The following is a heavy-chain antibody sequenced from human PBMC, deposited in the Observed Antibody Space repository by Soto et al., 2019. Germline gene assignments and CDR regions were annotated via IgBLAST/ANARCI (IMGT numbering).Heavy chain of an antibody. V-gene: IGHV3-33*05. J-gene: IGHJ6*02. Sequence: QVQLVESGGGVVQPGTSLRLSCVGSGFTFRSYVIHWVRQAPGMGLEWVALTSYDGSNKDYGDSVKGLLTMSRDNSRNTEDLQMGSRRREDTVLYCSARWGTRWGVVVWGLGARVCVSS. CDR3: ARWGTRWGVVV. D-gene: IGHD3-16*01. CDR1: GFTFRSYV. CDR2: TSYDGSNK.